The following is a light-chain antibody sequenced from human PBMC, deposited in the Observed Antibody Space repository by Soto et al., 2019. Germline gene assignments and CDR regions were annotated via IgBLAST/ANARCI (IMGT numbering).Light chain of an antibody. Sequence: DIQMTQSPSSLSASVGDRVTITCRASQSISSYLNWYQQKPGKAPKLLIYAASSLQSGVPSRFSGSGSWTDFTLTISSLQPEDFATYDCQQSYSTPLTFGGGTKVEIK. V-gene: IGKV1-39*01. CDR2: AAS. CDR3: QQSYSTPLT. J-gene: IGKJ4*01. CDR1: QSISSY.